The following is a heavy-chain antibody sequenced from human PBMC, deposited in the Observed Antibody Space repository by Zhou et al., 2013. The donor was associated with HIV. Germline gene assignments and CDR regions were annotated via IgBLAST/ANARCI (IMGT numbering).Heavy chain of an antibody. CDR2: INPSTSHT. CDR3: ARRGTWGDRFNVIRGGLDV. CDR1: GYTLTTSD. D-gene: IGHD1-1*01. J-gene: IGHJ6*02. Sequence: QVQLVQSGAEVLKSGASVKVSCKASGYTLTTSDLHWVRQASGQGLEWMGWINPSTSHTTYAQNFQGRVTMTRNISINTAYMELNSLRSEDTAVYYCARRGTWGDRFNVIRGGLDVVGPRDHSHRLL. V-gene: IGHV1-8*01.